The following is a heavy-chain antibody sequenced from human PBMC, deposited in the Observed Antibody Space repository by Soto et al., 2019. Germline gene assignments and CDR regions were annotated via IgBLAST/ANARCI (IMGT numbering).Heavy chain of an antibody. CDR2: MNPNSGNT. D-gene: IGHD3-22*01. Sequence: ASVKVSCKASGYTFTSYDINWVRQATGQGLEWMGWMNPNSGNTGYAQKFQGRVAITRDTSASTAYMELSSLRSEDTAVYYCVRGDYYDSSGYYPLNYWGQGTLVTVSS. J-gene: IGHJ4*02. CDR3: VRGDYYDSSGYYPLNY. CDR1: GYTFTSYD. V-gene: IGHV1-8*01.